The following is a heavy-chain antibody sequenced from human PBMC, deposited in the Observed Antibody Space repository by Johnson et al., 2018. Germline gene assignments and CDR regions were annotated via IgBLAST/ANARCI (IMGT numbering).Heavy chain of an antibody. D-gene: IGHD6-19*01. V-gene: IGHV3-13*01. CDR3: ARGAVAGTGIYYYYYYMDV. CDR2: IGTAGDT. J-gene: IGHJ6*03. CDR1: GFTFSSYD. Sequence: VQLVESGGGLVQPGGSLRLSCAASGFTFSSYDMPWVRQATGKGLEWVSAIGTAGDTYYPGSVKGRFTLSRENAKNSLYLQMNSLRAGDTAVYYCARGAVAGTGIYYYYYYMDVWGKGTTVTVSS.